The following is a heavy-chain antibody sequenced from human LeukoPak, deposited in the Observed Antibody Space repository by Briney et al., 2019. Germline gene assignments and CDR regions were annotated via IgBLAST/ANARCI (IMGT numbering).Heavy chain of an antibody. CDR2: INPNSGGT. CDR3: AREDWFDP. CDR1: GYTFTNYG. J-gene: IGHJ5*02. V-gene: IGHV1-2*02. Sequence: ASVKVSCKASGYTFTNYGVSWVRQAPGQGLEWMGWINPNSGGTNYAQKFQGRVTMTRDTSISTAYMELSRLRSDDTAVYYCAREDWFDPWGQGTLVTVSS.